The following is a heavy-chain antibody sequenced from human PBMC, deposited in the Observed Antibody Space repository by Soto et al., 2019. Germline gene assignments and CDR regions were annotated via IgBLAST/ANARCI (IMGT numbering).Heavy chain of an antibody. J-gene: IGHJ4*02. CDR3: ARDLNPKWIQLWFYD. Sequence: ASVKVSCKASGYTFTGYYMHWVRQAPGQGLEWMGWINPNSGGTNYAQKFQGRVTMTRDTSISTAYMELSRLRSDDTVVYYCARDLNPKWIQLWFYDWGQGTLVTVSS. V-gene: IGHV1-2*02. D-gene: IGHD5-18*01. CDR2: INPNSGGT. CDR1: GYTFTGYY.